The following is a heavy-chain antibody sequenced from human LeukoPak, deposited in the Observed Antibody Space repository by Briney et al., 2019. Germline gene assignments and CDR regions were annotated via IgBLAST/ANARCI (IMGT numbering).Heavy chain of an antibody. Sequence: GGSLRLSCAASGFIFSGYAMHWVREAPGKGLEYVSAISSNGGSTYYANSVKGRFTISRDNSKNTLYLQMGSLRAEDMAVYYCARGLGSWYYFDYWGQGTLVTVSS. D-gene: IGHD6-13*01. J-gene: IGHJ4*02. CDR2: ISSNGGST. CDR1: GFIFSGYA. CDR3: ARGLGSWYYFDY. V-gene: IGHV3-64*01.